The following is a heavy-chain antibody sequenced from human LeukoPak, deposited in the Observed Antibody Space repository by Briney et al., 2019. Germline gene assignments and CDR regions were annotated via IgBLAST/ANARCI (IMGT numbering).Heavy chain of an antibody. V-gene: IGHV4-59*01. J-gene: IGHJ6*03. Sequence: GSLRLSCAASGFTFSSYSMNWVRQAPGKGLEWIGYIYYSGSTNYNPSLKSRATISVDTSKNQFSLKLSSVTAADTAVYYCARGGEQQLVRFYYYYYMDVWGKGTTVTVSS. CDR2: IYYSGST. CDR3: ARGGEQQLVRFYYYYYMDV. D-gene: IGHD6-13*01. CDR1: GFTFSSYS.